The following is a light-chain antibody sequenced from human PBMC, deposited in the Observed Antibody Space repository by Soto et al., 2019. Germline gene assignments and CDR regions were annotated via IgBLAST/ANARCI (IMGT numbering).Light chain of an antibody. J-gene: IGKJ1*01. CDR1: QSVSGW. Sequence: DILMTQSPSTLSASVGESVTITCRASQSVSGWLAWFQQKPGKAPKVLIYKASNLESGAPSRFSGSGTGTEFTLTITSLQPDDFATYYCQHYYGYSWTFGQGTRVEIK. V-gene: IGKV1-5*03. CDR3: QHYYGYSWT. CDR2: KAS.